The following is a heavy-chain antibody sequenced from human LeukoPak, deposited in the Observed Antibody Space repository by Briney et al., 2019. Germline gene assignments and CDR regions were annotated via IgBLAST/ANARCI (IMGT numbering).Heavy chain of an antibody. CDR3: ARGKVVVRGVNWESWFDP. V-gene: IGHV1-18*01. Sequence: ASVKVSCKASGYTFTSYGISWVRQAPGQGLEWMEWISAYNGNTNYAQKLQGRVTMTTDTSTSTAYMELRSLRSDDTAVYYCARGKVVVRGVNWESWFDPWGQGTLVTVSS. D-gene: IGHD3-10*01. J-gene: IGHJ5*02. CDR1: GYTFTSYG. CDR2: ISAYNGNT.